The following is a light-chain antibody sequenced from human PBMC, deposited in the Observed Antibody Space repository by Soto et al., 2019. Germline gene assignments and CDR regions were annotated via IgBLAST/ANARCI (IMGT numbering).Light chain of an antibody. CDR2: AAS. CDR1: QTISGY. V-gene: IGKV1-39*01. J-gene: IGKJ1*01. Sequence: DIQMTQSLSSLSASVGDRVTITCRASQTISGYLNWYQQKPGKAPKLLIYAASSLQSGVPSRFSGSGSETDFTLTISSLQPEDFATYSCQQSYNTTWTFGQGTKVDIK. CDR3: QQSYNTTWT.